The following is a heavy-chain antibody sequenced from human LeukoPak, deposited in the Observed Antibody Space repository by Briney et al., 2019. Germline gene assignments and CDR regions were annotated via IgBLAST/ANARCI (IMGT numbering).Heavy chain of an antibody. Sequence: GGSLRLSCAASGFAFSNYGMNWVRQAPGKGLEWVSGITGSGGTTYYADSVKGRFTISRDNSKNTLYLQMNSLRAEDTAVYYCARYYSGYDYWGQGTLITVSS. CDR1: GFAFSNYG. J-gene: IGHJ4*02. V-gene: IGHV3-23*01. CDR3: ARYYSGYDY. CDR2: ITGSGGTT. D-gene: IGHD5-12*01.